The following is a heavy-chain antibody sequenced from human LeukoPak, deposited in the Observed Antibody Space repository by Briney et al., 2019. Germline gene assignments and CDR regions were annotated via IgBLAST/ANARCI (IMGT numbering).Heavy chain of an antibody. J-gene: IGHJ4*02. CDR3: ARDLCGGDCHFDY. V-gene: IGHV3-30-3*01. CDR2: ISYDGSNK. CDR1: GFTFSSYA. D-gene: IGHD2-21*02. Sequence: GGSLRLSCAASGFTFSSYAMHWVRQAPGKGLEWVAVISYDGSNKYYADSVKGRFTISRDNSKNTLYLQMNSLRAEDTAVYYCARDLCGGDCHFDYWGQGTLVTVSS.